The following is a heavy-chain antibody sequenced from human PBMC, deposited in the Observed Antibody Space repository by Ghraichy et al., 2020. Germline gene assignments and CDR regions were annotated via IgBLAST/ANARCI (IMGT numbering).Heavy chain of an antibody. D-gene: IGHD3-3*01. CDR2: TYYRSKWYN. J-gene: IGHJ4*02. CDR3: ATESLPLSAYDADRNYFAH. Sequence: SETLSLTCAISGDSVSSYSAAWTWIRQSPSRGLEWLGRTYYRSKWYNDYAVSVRGRITINPDTSKNQFSLQLNSVTPEDTAMYYSATESLPLSAYDADRNYFAHCGQGTLFPVSS. V-gene: IGHV6-1*01. CDR1: GDSVSSYSAA.